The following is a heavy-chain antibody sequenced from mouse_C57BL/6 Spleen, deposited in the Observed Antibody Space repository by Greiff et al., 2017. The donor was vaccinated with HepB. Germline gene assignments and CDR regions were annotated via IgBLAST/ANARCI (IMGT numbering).Heavy chain of an antibody. D-gene: IGHD3-2*02. Sequence: EVQRVESGGGLVKPGGSLKLSCAASGFTFSSYTMSWVRQTPEKRLEWVATISGGGGNTYYPDSVKGRFTISRDNAKNTLYLQMSSLRSEDTALYYCARRGSSGYGGFDYWGQGTTLTVSS. V-gene: IGHV5-9*01. CDR1: GFTFSSYT. CDR3: ARRGSSGYGGFDY. J-gene: IGHJ2*01. CDR2: ISGGGGNT.